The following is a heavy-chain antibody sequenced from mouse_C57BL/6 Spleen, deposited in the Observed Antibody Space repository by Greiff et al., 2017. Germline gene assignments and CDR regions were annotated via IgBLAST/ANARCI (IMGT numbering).Heavy chain of an antibody. J-gene: IGHJ4*01. V-gene: IGHV5-17*01. CDR2: ISSGSSSI. D-gene: IGHD2-1*01. CDR1: GFTFSDYG. Sequence: EVQLVESGGGLAKPGGSLKLSCAASGFTFSDYGLHWVRQAPEQGLEWVAYISSGSSSIYYADKVKGRFTFSRDNAKNTLFLQLTSLRSEDTAMYYCARREIYKGDYYTIGYWGQGTSVTVSS. CDR3: ARREIYKGDYYTIGY.